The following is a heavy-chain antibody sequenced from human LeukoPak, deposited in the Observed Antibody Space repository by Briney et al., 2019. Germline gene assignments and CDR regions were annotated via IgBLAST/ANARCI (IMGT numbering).Heavy chain of an antibody. CDR3: ARAPARARLDY. CDR2: IKQDGSEK. Sequence: GGSLRLSCAASGFTFSSYWMDWVRQAPGKGLEWVASIKQDGSEKYYVDSVKGRFTISRDNAKNSLYLQMNSLRAEDTAVYYCARAPARARLDYWGQGTLVTVSS. CDR1: GFTFSSYW. D-gene: IGHD6-6*01. V-gene: IGHV3-7*01. J-gene: IGHJ4*02.